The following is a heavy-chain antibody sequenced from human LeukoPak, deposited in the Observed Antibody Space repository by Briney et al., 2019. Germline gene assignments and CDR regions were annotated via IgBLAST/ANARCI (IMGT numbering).Heavy chain of an antibody. CDR1: GGTFSSYA. D-gene: IGHD6-6*01. CDR2: IIPIFGTA. Sequence: ASVKVSCKASGGTFSSYAISWVRQAPGQGLEWMGGIIPIFGTANYAQKFQGRVTITTDESTSTAYMELSSLRSEDTAVYYCARGGSSPGAGYYYYMDVWGKGTTVTVSS. V-gene: IGHV1-69*05. CDR3: ARGGSSPGAGYYYYMDV. J-gene: IGHJ6*03.